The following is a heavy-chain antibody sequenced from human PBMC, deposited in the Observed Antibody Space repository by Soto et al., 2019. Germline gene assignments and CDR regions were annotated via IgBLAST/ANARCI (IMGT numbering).Heavy chain of an antibody. CDR2: MNPNSGNT. CDR1: GYTFTSYD. CDR3: ARSPILGASNHWFDP. Sequence: ASVKVSCKASGYTFTSYDINWVRQATGQGLEWMGRMNPNSGNTAYAQKFQGRVTMTRNTSMSTAHMQLSGLRSEDTAIYYCARSPILGASNHWFDPWGQGTLGSVSS. V-gene: IGHV1-8*01. J-gene: IGHJ5*02. D-gene: IGHD1-26*01.